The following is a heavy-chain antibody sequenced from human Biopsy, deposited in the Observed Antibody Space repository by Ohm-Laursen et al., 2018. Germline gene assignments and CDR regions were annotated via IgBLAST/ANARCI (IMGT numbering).Heavy chain of an antibody. CDR2: INTSGSTT. J-gene: IGHJ4*02. Sequence: ATVKLSCKASGYGFTSYYMHWVRQAPGQGLEWMGMINTSGSTTSYPQIFQGRVTMTRDTSKSTVYMELSSLRSADTAVYFCARNTGWYGDLYYFDYWGQGTLVTVSS. CDR1: GYGFTSYY. V-gene: IGHV1-46*01. CDR3: ARNTGWYGDLYYFDY. D-gene: IGHD6-19*01.